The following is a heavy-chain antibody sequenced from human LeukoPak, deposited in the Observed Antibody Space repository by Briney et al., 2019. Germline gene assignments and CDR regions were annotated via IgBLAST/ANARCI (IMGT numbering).Heavy chain of an antibody. J-gene: IGHJ5*02. D-gene: IGHD6-13*01. Sequence: GGSLRLSCAASGFTFSDYYMNWVRQAPGKGLEWVSSISSSGSFIYYADSVKGRLTTSRDNAKNSLYLQMNSLRADDTAVYYCARVITAAWDWFDPWGQGTLVTVSS. V-gene: IGHV3-21*01. CDR2: ISSSGSFI. CDR3: ARVITAAWDWFDP. CDR1: GFTFSDYY.